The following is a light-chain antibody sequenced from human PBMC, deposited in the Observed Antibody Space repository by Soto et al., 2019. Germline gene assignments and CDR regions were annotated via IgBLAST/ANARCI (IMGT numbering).Light chain of an antibody. V-gene: IGKV1-5*01. CDR1: QRISSW. J-gene: IGKJ3*01. CDR3: QQYNSYPYA. Sequence: DIQMTQSPSTLSASVGDRVTITCRASQRISSWLAWYQQKPGKAPKLLIYDASSLESGVPARFSGSGSGTEFTLTISSRQPDDFATYYCQQYNSYPYAFGPGTTVDIK. CDR2: DAS.